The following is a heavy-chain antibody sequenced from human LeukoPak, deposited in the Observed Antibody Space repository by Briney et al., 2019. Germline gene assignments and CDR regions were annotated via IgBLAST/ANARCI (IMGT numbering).Heavy chain of an antibody. J-gene: IGHJ4*02. CDR3: ATGYSSGWYGRLDY. D-gene: IGHD6-19*01. Sequence: GGSLRLSCAASGFTFSSYGMHWVRRAPGKGLEWVAFIRYDGSNKYYADSVKARFTLSRDNSKNTMYLQMNTLRAEDTAVYYCATGYSSGWYGRLDYWGQGTLVTVSS. V-gene: IGHV3-30*02. CDR2: IRYDGSNK. CDR1: GFTFSSYG.